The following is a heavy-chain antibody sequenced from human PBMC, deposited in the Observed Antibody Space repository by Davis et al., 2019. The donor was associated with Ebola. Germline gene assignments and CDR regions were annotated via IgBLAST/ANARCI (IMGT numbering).Heavy chain of an antibody. Sequence: ASVKVSCKASRYAFTAYFIHWVRQAPGQGLEWMGWINPNGGDTTYAQKFQGWVTMTRDTSIGTAYMELSSLKSDDTAVYYCARARGQLVAFDYWGQGTLITVSS. CDR1: RYAFTAYF. D-gene: IGHD6-6*01. V-gene: IGHV1-2*04. CDR3: ARARGQLVAFDY. CDR2: INPNGGDT. J-gene: IGHJ4*02.